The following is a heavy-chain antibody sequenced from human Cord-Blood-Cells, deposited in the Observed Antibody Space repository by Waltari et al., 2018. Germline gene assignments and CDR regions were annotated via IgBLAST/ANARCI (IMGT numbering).Heavy chain of an antibody. J-gene: IGHJ3*02. V-gene: IGHV4-34*01. CDR3: ARPLGLGGSSYAFDI. CDR1: GGSFSGYY. Sequence: QVQLQQWGAGLLKPSETLSLTCAVHGGSFSGYYWSWIRQPPGKGLEWIGEINHSGSTNYNPSLKSRVTISVDTSKNQFSLKLSSVTAADTAVYYCARPLGLGGSSYAFDIWGQGTMVTVSS. D-gene: IGHD6-6*01. CDR2: INHSGST.